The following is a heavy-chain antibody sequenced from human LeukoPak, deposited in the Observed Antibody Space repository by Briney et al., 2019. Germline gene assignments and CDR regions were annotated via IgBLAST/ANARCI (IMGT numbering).Heavy chain of an antibody. J-gene: IGHJ4*02. CDR1: GGSISSGSHH. CDR3: VRHDGRSGGTMGALDS. Sequence: SETLSLTCTVSGGSISSGSHHWGWFRQSPGKGLEWIGSIYYSRTTYYNPSLNSRVTISVVTSKNQFSLQLNSVTAADTAVYDCVRHDGRSGGTMGALDSWGQGSLVTVSS. V-gene: IGHV4-39*01. D-gene: IGHD4-23*01. CDR2: IYYSRTT.